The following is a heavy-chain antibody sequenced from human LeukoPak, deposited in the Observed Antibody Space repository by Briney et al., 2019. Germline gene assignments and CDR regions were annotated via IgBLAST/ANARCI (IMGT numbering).Heavy chain of an antibody. J-gene: IGHJ6*03. V-gene: IGHV4-59*01. D-gene: IGHD6-19*01. CDR1: GGSISSYY. Sequence: SETLSLTCTVSGGSISSYYWSWIRQPPGKGLEWIGYIYYSGSTNYNPSLKSRVTISVDTSKNQFSLKLSSVTAADTAVYYCASQVEYSSGWPPRDYYYMDVWGKGTTVTVSS. CDR2: IYYSGST. CDR3: ASQVEYSSGWPPRDYYYMDV.